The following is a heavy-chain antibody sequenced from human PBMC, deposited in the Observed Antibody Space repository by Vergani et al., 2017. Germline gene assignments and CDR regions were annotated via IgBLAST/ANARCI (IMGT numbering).Heavy chain of an antibody. CDR2: IDHTGRT. V-gene: IGHV4-34*01. CDR3: ARVNTETNGHLYYYYYMDV. D-gene: IGHD4-11*01. CDR1: GGSFTSYH. Sequence: QVQLQQWGGGLLKPSETLSLTCVVTGGSFTSYHWTWIRQSPGEGLEWVGDIDHTGRTDYNPSLKSRLTMSVDKSRNQFSLTLNSVTATDTAIYFCARVNTETNGHLYYYYYMDVWGQGTAVTVS. J-gene: IGHJ6*03.